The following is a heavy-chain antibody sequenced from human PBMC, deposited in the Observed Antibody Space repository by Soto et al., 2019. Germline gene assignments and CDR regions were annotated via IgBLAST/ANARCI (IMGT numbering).Heavy chain of an antibody. CDR2: IDPSDSYT. CDR1: GYSFTSYW. D-gene: IGHD6-6*01. CDR3: ARGPRSSPFYYYYGMDV. J-gene: IGHJ6*02. Sequence: GESLKISCKGSGYSFTSYWISWVRQMPGKGLEGMGRIDPSDSYTNYSPSFQGHVTISADKSISTAYLQWSSLKASDTAMYYCARGPRSSPFYYYYGMDVWGQGTTVTVSS. V-gene: IGHV5-10-1*01.